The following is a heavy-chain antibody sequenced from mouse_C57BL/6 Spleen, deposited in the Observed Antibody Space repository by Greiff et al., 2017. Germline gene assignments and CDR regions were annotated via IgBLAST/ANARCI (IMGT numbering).Heavy chain of an antibody. V-gene: IGHV1-50*01. CDR1: GYTFTSYW. J-gene: IGHJ2*01. CDR2: IDPSDSYT. Sequence: QVQLQQPGAELVKPGASVKLSCKASGYTFTSYWMQWVKQRPGQGLEWIGEIDPSDSYTNYNQQFKGKATLTVDTSSSTAYMQLSSLTSEDSAVYYCARSEGSYYFDYWGQGTTLTGSS. D-gene: IGHD3-3*01. CDR3: ARSEGSYYFDY.